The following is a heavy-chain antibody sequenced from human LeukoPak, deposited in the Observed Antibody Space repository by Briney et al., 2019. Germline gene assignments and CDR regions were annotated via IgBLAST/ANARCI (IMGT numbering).Heavy chain of an antibody. CDR1: GFTFSNYA. CDR2: ISFDAIQK. J-gene: IGHJ4*02. V-gene: IGHV3-30*04. Sequence: GKSLRLSCAASGFTFSNYAINWVRQAPGRGLEWVAIISFDAIQKYYADSVKGRFTISRDNSNNTLYLEMNNLTPADTAVYYCVRMKVATSRKFDYWGQGTLVTVSS. CDR3: VRMKVATSRKFDY. D-gene: IGHD2-15*01.